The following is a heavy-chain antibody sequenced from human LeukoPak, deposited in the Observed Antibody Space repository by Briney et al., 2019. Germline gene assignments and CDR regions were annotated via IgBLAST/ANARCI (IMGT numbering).Heavy chain of an antibody. D-gene: IGHD5-18*01. J-gene: IGHJ4*02. Sequence: ASVKVSCKASGYTFTDYYMHWVRQAPGQGLEWMGWINPNSGDTNYAQKIQGRVTMTRDTSIRTLSMELTRLTSDDTAVYYCVRVDTAMGYYWGQGTLVTVSS. CDR3: VRVDTAMGYY. CDR1: GYTFTDYY. V-gene: IGHV1-2*02. CDR2: INPNSGDT.